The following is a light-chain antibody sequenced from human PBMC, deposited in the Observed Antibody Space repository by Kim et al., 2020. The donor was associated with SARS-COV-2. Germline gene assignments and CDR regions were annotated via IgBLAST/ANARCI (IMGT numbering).Light chain of an antibody. CDR1: KLGDKY. CDR3: QAWDSSTYV. J-gene: IGLJ1*01. V-gene: IGLV3-1*01. Sequence: ELTQPPSVSVSPGQTASITCSGDKLGDKYACWYQQKPGHSPVLVIYQDSKRPSGIPERFSGSNSGNTVTLTISGTQAMDEADYYCQAWDSSTYVFGNGTKVAIL. CDR2: QDS.